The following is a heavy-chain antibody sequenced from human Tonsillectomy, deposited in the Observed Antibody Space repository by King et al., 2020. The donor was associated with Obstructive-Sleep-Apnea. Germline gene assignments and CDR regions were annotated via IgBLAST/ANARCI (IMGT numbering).Heavy chain of an antibody. D-gene: IGHD1-1*01. V-gene: IGHV3-48*04. Sequence: VQLVESGGGLVQPGGSLRLSCAASGFTFSSYSMNWVRQAPGKGLEWVSYISSSSSTIYYADSVKGRFTISRDNAKNSLYLRMNSLRAEDTAVYYCARDSGNWGQGTLVTVSS. CDR2: ISSSSSTI. J-gene: IGHJ4*02. CDR1: GFTFSSYS. CDR3: ARDSGN.